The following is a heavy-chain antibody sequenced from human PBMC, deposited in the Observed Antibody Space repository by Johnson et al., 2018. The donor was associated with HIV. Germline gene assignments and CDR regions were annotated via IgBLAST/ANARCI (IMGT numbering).Heavy chain of an antibody. D-gene: IGHD6-6*01. J-gene: IGHJ3*02. CDR3: ARVRRQLVRLSAFDI. V-gene: IGHV3-13*01. Sequence: VQLVESGGGVVQPGGSLRLSCAASGITVGTNYMSWVRQAPGKGLEWVSAIGTAGDTYYPGSVKGRFTISRENAKNSLYLQMNSLRAEDTAVYFCARVRRQLVRLSAFDIWGQGTLVTVSS. CDR2: IGTAGDT. CDR1: GITVGTNY.